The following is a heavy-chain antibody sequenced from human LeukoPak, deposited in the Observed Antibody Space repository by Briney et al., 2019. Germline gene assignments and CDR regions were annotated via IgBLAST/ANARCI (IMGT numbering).Heavy chain of an antibody. J-gene: IGHJ4*02. V-gene: IGHV3-21*01. CDR1: GFTFSSYS. CDR3: ARDGITMRILEY. D-gene: IGHD3-10*01. CDR2: ITSSSIYI. Sequence: GGSLRLSCAASGFTFSSYSMNWVRQAPGKGLEWVSSITSSSIYIYYADSMKGRFTISRDNAKNSLYLQMDSLRAEDTAVYYCARDGITMRILEYWGQGTLVTVSS.